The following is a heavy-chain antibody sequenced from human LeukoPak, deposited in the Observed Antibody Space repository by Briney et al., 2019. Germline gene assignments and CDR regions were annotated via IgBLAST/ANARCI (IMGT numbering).Heavy chain of an antibody. J-gene: IGHJ6*03. Sequence: GASVKVSCKASGYTFTGYYMHWVRQAPGQGLEWMGWINPNSGGTNYAQKFQGRVTMTRDTSISTAYMELSRLRSDDTAVYYCARGGQLWFYYYYYYMDVWGKGTTVTVSS. V-gene: IGHV1-2*02. D-gene: IGHD5-18*01. CDR1: GYTFTGYY. CDR3: ARGGQLWFYYYYYYMDV. CDR2: INPNSGGT.